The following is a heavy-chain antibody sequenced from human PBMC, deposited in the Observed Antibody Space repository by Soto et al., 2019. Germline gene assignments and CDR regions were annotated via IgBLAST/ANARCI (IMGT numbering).Heavy chain of an antibody. D-gene: IGHD1-26*01. J-gene: IGHJ5*02. Sequence: QVQLQQWGAGLLKPSETLSLTCAVYGGSFSGYYWSWIRQPPGKGLEWIGEINHSGSTNYNPSLKSRVTISVDTSKNQFSLKLSSVTAADTAVYYCARGPRVGRNWFDPWGQGTLVTVSS. CDR1: GGSFSGYY. CDR3: ARGPRVGRNWFDP. CDR2: INHSGST. V-gene: IGHV4-34*01.